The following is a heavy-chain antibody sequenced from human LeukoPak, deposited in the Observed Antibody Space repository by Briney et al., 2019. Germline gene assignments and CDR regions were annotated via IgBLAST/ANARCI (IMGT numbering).Heavy chain of an antibody. J-gene: IGHJ5*02. CDR2: IMPLFGTA. CDR3: ARDVHGDYGSGWFDP. V-gene: IGHV1-69*05. Sequence: SVKVSCKTSGGTFNNSAISWVRQAPGQGLEWLGGIMPLFGTAGYAQKFQGRVTITKDESTRTVYLELTSLTSDDSAVYYCARDVHGDYGSGWFDPWGQGTLASVSS. CDR1: GGTFNNSA. D-gene: IGHD4-17*01.